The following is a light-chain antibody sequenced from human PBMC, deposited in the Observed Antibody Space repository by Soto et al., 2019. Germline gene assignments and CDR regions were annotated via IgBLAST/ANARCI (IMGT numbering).Light chain of an antibody. CDR1: ENIYTN. Sequence: EIVMTQSPATLSVSPGERATLSCRASENIYTNLAWYQQKPGQAPRLLFYGASTRATGLPARFSGTGSGTEFTLTINSLQAEHSAVYYCQQYYNWPRTFGQGTRLEIK. J-gene: IGKJ5*01. CDR3: QQYYNWPRT. V-gene: IGKV3-15*01. CDR2: GAS.